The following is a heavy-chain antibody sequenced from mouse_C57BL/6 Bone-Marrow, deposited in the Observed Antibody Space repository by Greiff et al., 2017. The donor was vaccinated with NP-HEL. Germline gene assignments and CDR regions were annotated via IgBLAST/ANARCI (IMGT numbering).Heavy chain of an antibody. CDR3: AKSGYGNYVYFDV. CDR2: IDPSDSYT. V-gene: IGHV1-69*01. J-gene: IGHJ1*03. Sequence: QVQLQQPGAELVMPGASVKLSCKASGYTFTSYWMHWVKQRPGQGLEWIGAIDPSDSYTNYNQKFKGKSTLTVDKSSSTAYMQLSSLTSEDSAVYYCAKSGYGNYVYFDVWGTGTTVTVSS. D-gene: IGHD2-1*01. CDR1: GYTFTSYW.